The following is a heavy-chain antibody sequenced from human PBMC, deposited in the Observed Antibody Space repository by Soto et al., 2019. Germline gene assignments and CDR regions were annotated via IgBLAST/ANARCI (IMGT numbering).Heavy chain of an antibody. J-gene: IGHJ4*02. D-gene: IGHD4-17*01. Sequence: GGSLRLSCAASGFTFSSYWMSWVRQAPGKGLEWWANIKQDGSEKYYVDSVKGRFTISRDNAKNSLYLQMNSLRAEDTAVYYCASPHLSYGDYLKYWGQGTLVTVSS. CDR2: IKQDGSEK. V-gene: IGHV3-7*05. CDR1: GFTFSSYW. CDR3: ASPHLSYGDYLKY.